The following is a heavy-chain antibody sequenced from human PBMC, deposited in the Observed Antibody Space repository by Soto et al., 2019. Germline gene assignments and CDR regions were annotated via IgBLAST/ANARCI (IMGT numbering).Heavy chain of an antibody. V-gene: IGHV4-4*02. Sequence: SETLSLTCTVSGGSISSKDWWNWVSQSRGKGLEWIGEIYHSGSTSYNPSLKSRVTISVDKSKTQFPLKLSSVPAADTAVYYSARQQIEDYDILTGYYRRNYFDYWGQGTLVTVSS. D-gene: IGHD3-9*01. CDR3: ARQQIEDYDILTGYYRRNYFDY. CDR1: GGSISSKDW. J-gene: IGHJ4*02. CDR2: IYHSGST.